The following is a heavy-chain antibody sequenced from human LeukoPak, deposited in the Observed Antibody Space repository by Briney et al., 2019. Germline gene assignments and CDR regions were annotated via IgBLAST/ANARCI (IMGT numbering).Heavy chain of an antibody. J-gene: IGHJ4*02. V-gene: IGHV4-4*07. CDR2: IYTSGST. CDR3: ARDYAEGSGAYFDY. CDR1: GGSISSYY. D-gene: IGHD3-16*01. Sequence: PSETLSLTCTVSGGSISSYYWSWIRQPAGKGLEWIGRIYTSGSTTYNPSLKSRVTMSVDTSKNQFSLKLSSVTAADTAVYYCARDYAEGSGAYFDYWGQGTLVTVSS.